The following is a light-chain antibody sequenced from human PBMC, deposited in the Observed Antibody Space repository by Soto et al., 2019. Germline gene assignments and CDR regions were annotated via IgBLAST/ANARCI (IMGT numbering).Light chain of an antibody. CDR3: QQYGRSQT. J-gene: IGKJ1*01. Sequence: TPSPATLCVSPRERAPLYCRASRGISSNLAWYQQQPGQAPRLLIYSTSNRATGIPDRFSGSGSGTDFTLTIRRLEPEDFALYYCQQYGRSQTFGQGTKVDI. CDR1: RGISSN. V-gene: IGKV3-20*01. CDR2: STS.